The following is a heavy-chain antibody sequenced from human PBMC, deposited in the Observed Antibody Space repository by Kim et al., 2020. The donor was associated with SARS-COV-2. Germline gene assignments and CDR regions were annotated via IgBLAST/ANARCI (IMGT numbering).Heavy chain of an antibody. V-gene: IGHV1-3*01. CDR1: GNTFTGHA. Sequence: ASVKVSCKTSGNTFTGHAIQWVRQAPGQSFEWMGWINVDNGNTQSSQKFQDRVTFTTDTAATTAYMELSSLRSEDTAVYFGAKSYRTVYLYYFDSSREGT. J-gene: IGHJ4*02. CDR3: AKSYRTVYLYYFDS. CDR2: INVDNGNT. D-gene: IGHD3-16*02.